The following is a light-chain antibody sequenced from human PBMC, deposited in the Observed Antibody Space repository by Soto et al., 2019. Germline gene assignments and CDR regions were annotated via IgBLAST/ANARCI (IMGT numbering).Light chain of an antibody. Sequence: ETVLTQSPGTLSLSPGERATLSCRASQSVSSYLAWYQQKPGQAPRLLIYDASNRATGIPDRFSGSGSGTDFTLTISRLEPEDFAVYYCQQHGSSPITFGQGTRLEIK. CDR1: QSVSSY. CDR3: QQHGSSPIT. V-gene: IGKV3-20*01. CDR2: DAS. J-gene: IGKJ5*01.